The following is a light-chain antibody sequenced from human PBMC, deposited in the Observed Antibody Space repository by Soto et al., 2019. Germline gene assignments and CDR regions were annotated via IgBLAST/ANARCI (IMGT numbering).Light chain of an antibody. V-gene: IGKV3-11*01. CDR2: DTS. CDR3: QQRRNWPLT. CDR1: QSVSSH. Sequence: EIVLTQSPATLSLSPGERAALSCRASQSVSSHLAWYQQKPGQAPRLLIYDTSNRATGIPARFSGSGSGTDFTLIISSLEPEDLAFYYCQQRRNWPLTFGGGTKEEIK. J-gene: IGKJ4*01.